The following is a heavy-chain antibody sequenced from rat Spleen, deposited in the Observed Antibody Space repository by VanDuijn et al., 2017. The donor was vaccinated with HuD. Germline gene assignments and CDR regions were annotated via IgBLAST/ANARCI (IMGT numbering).Heavy chain of an antibody. CDR1: GFSLSNYG. D-gene: IGHD1-2*01. Sequence: QVQLKESGPGLVQPSQTLSLTCTVSGFSLSNYGVIWVRQPPGKGLEWMGVIWGNGSPNYNSALKSRLSISRDTSKSQVYLKMNSLQTDDTGTYYCTRDDTIAAMGYYVMDAWGQGASVTVSS. J-gene: IGHJ4*01. V-gene: IGHV2-13*01. CDR3: TRDDTIAAMGYYVMDA. CDR2: IWGNGSP.